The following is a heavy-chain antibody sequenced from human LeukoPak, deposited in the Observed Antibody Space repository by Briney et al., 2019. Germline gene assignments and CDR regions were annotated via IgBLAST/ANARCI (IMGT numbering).Heavy chain of an antibody. Sequence: SETLSLTCTVSGGSISSRSYYWGWIRQPPGKGLEWIGSIYYSGSTYFNPSLSSRVTVSVDTSKNQFSLNLNSVTAADTAVYYCAREVPSNSGPHSDYWGQGTLVTVSS. CDR2: IYYSGST. CDR3: AREVPSNSGPHSDY. D-gene: IGHD4-23*01. CDR1: GGSISSRSYY. J-gene: IGHJ4*02. V-gene: IGHV4-39*07.